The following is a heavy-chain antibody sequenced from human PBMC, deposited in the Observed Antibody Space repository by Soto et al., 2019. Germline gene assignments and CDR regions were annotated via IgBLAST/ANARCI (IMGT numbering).Heavy chain of an antibody. CDR3: AKDYAAMANDAFDI. Sequence: LRLSCAASGFTFSSYVMQWVRQPPGKGLEWVAVISYDGSNKYYADSVKGRFTISRDNSKNTLYLQMNSLRAEDTAVYYCAKDYAAMANDAFDIWGQGTMVTVSS. CDR1: GFTFSSYV. J-gene: IGHJ3*02. V-gene: IGHV3-30*18. D-gene: IGHD5-18*01. CDR2: ISYDGSNK.